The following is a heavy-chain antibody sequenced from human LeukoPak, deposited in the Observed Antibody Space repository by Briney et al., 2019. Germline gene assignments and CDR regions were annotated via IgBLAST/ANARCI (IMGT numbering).Heavy chain of an antibody. Sequence: GGSLRLSCAASGFTFSSYEMNWVRQAPGKGLEWVSYISSSGSTIYYADSVKGRFTISRDNAKNSLYLQMNSLRAEDTAVYYCARGGGELLWFGELLSHFDYWGQGTLVTVSS. CDR1: GFTFSSYE. D-gene: IGHD3-10*01. V-gene: IGHV3-48*03. CDR3: ARGGGELLWFGELLSHFDY. CDR2: ISSSGSTI. J-gene: IGHJ4*02.